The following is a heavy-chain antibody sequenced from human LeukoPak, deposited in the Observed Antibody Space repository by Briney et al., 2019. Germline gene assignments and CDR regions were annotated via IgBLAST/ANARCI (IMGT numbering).Heavy chain of an antibody. Sequence: PGGSLRLSCAASGFTFSSNAMSWVRQAPGKGLKGGSTISGNYGSTYYADSVKGRFTISRDNFKNTVFLRMNSLRAEDTAVYYCAKVVLLLTASDAFDFWGQGTKVTVSS. J-gene: IGHJ3*01. CDR2: ISGNYGST. D-gene: IGHD2-21*02. CDR1: GFTFSSNA. CDR3: AKVVLLLTASDAFDF. V-gene: IGHV3-23*01.